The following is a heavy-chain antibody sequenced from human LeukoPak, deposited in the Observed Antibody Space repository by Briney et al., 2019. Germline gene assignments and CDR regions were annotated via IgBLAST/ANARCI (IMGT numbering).Heavy chain of an antibody. D-gene: IGHD3-16*01. CDR1: GFTFSSYA. Sequence: SGGSLRPSCAASGFTFSSYAMSWVRKAPGKGLEWVSAISGSGGSTYYADSVKGRFTISRDNSKNTLYLQMNSLRAEDTAVYYCAIGTAIHRGGGIAFDIWGQGTMVTVSS. J-gene: IGHJ3*02. V-gene: IGHV3-23*01. CDR2: ISGSGGST. CDR3: AIGTAIHRGGGIAFDI.